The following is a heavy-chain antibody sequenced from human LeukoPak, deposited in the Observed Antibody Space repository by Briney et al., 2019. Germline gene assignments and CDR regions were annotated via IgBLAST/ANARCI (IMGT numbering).Heavy chain of an antibody. CDR1: GGSFSGYY. V-gene: IGHV4-34*01. Sequence: SETLSLTCAVYGGSFSGYYWSWIRQPPGKGLEWIGEINHSGSTNYNPSLKSRVTISVDTSKNQFSLKLSSVTAADTAVYYCARVTRGAFDIWGQGTMVTVSS. D-gene: IGHD3-3*01. J-gene: IGHJ3*02. CDR3: ARVTRGAFDI. CDR2: INHSGST.